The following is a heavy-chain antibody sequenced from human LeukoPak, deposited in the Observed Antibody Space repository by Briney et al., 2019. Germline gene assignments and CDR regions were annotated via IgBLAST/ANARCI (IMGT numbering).Heavy chain of an antibody. J-gene: IGHJ4*02. Sequence: GGSLRLSCEASGFTFSRYWMHWVRQAPGKGLVWVSRINSDGSRTTYADSVRGRFTISRDNAKNTLYLQMNSLRAEDAAVYYCAKAPVTTCRGAYCYPFDYWGQGTLVTVSS. CDR1: GFTFSRYW. CDR2: INSDGSRT. V-gene: IGHV3-74*01. CDR3: AKAPVTTCRGAYCYPFDY. D-gene: IGHD2-21*01.